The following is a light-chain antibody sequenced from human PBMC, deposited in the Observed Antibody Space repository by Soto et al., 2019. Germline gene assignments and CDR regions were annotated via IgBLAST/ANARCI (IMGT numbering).Light chain of an antibody. CDR2: AAS. V-gene: IGKV3D-15*01. J-gene: IGKJ1*01. Sequence: REMTQSPDTLSVSPGERATPCWRASETVRSNLAWYQQKPGQAPRLLIYAASTRATGIPARFIGNGSGTEFTLTISSLQPDDFATYYCQHYNSYSEAFGQGTKVDIK. CDR1: ETVRSN. CDR3: QHYNSYSEA.